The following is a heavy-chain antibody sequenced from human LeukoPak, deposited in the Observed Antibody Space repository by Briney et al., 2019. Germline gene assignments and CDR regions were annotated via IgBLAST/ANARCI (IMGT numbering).Heavy chain of an antibody. CDR3: ARERYSYYSY. J-gene: IGHJ4*02. CDR2: ISSSGSTI. Sequence: QPGGSLRLSCAASGFTFSSYEMNWVRQAPGKGLEWVSYISSSGSTIYYADSVKGRFTISRDNAKNSLYLQMNSLRAEDTAVYYCARERYSYYSYWGQGTLVTASS. D-gene: IGHD5-18*01. V-gene: IGHV3-48*03. CDR1: GFTFSSYE.